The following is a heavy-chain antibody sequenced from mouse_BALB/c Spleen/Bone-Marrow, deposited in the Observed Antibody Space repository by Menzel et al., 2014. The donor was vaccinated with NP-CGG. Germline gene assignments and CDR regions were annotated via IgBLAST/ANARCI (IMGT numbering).Heavy chain of an antibody. CDR1: GFNIKDTY. CDR2: IDPANGNT. J-gene: IGHJ1*01. V-gene: IGHV14-3*02. Sequence: EVQLVESGAELVKPGASVKLSCTASGFNIKDTYMHWVKQRPEQGLEWIGRIDPANGNTKYDPKFQGKATITADTSFNTACLQLSSLTSEDTAVYYCATMITDWYFDVWGAGTTVTVSS. D-gene: IGHD2-4*01. CDR3: ATMITDWYFDV.